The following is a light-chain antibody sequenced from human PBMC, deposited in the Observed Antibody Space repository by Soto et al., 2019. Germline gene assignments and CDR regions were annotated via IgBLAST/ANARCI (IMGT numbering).Light chain of an antibody. CDR3: QQYASSPRT. CDR2: GAS. J-gene: IGKJ1*01. Sequence: EIVLTHSPGTLSLSPGERATLSCRASQSVYNNYLAWYQLKPGQAPRLVIYGASSRATGIPGRFSASGSGTDFTLTISRLEPEDFAVYYCQQYASSPRTFGQGTKVDIK. V-gene: IGKV3-20*01. CDR1: QSVYNNY.